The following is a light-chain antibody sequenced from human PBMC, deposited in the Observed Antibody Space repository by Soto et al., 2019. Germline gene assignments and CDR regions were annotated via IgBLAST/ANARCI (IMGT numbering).Light chain of an antibody. Sequence: EVVLTESPVSRALSPGERGTLSCRASQSFRGLLAWYQQKPGQAPRVLIYDAYNRATGIPPRFSGSGYGTDFTLTISSLETEDSAVYYCQQRHMWPITFGQGTRLEIK. V-gene: IGKV3-11*01. CDR3: QQRHMWPIT. CDR1: QSFRGL. J-gene: IGKJ5*01. CDR2: DAY.